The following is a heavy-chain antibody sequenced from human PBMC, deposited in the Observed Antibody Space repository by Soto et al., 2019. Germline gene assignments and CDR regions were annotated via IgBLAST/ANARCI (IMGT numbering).Heavy chain of an antibody. Sequence: GASVKVSCKTSGFTFSSSAVHWVRQARGHRLQWIGWIDVGSANANYAQMLQERVTISRDTSTSTAYMELSSLRPEDTAVYYCERDYYDSSGRPTIDYWGQGTLVTVSS. CDR2: IDVGSANA. D-gene: IGHD3-22*01. J-gene: IGHJ4*02. CDR3: ERDYYDSSGRPTIDY. V-gene: IGHV1-58*01. CDR1: GFTFSSSA.